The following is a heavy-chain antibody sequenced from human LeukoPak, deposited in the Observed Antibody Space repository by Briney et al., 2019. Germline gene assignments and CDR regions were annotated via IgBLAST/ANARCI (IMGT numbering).Heavy chain of an antibody. V-gene: IGHV4-39*01. CDR2: IYYSGST. Sequence: SETLSLTCTVSGGSISSSSYYWGWIRQPPGKGLEWIGSIYYSGSTYYNPSLKSRVTISVDTSKNQFSLKLSSVTAADTAVYYCARPNYYDSSGYDYWGQGTLVTVAS. CDR1: GGSISSSSYY. J-gene: IGHJ4*02. D-gene: IGHD3-22*01. CDR3: ARPNYYDSSGYDY.